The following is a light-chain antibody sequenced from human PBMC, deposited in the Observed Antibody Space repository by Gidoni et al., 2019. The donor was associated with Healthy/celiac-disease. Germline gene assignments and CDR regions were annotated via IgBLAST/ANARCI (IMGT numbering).Light chain of an antibody. V-gene: IGLV1-44*01. CDR2: SNN. CDR1: SSNIGSNH. Sequence: QSVLTQPPSASGTPGQRVTISCSGSSSNIGSNHVNWYQQLPGTAPNLLIYSNNQRPPGVPDRFSGSKSGPSASLAISGLQSEDEADYYCAAWDDSLNGQGVFGGGTKLTVL. CDR3: AAWDDSLNGQGV. J-gene: IGLJ2*01.